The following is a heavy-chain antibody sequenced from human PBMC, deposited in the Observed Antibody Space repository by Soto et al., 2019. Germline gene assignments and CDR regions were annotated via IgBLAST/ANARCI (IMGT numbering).Heavy chain of an antibody. CDR1: GGSISSYY. Sequence: QVQLQESGPGLVKPSETLSLTCTVSGGSISSYYWSWIRQPPGKGLEWIGYIYYSGSTNYNPSLKSRVTISVDTSKNQFSLKLSSVTAADTAVYYCARPDSFSIAVHYWGQGTLVTVSS. CDR3: ARPDSFSIAVHY. V-gene: IGHV4-59*08. J-gene: IGHJ4*02. CDR2: IYYSGST. D-gene: IGHD6-19*01.